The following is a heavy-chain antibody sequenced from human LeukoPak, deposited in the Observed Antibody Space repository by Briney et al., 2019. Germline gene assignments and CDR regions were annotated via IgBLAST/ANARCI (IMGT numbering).Heavy chain of an antibody. D-gene: IGHD3-22*01. J-gene: IGHJ4*02. CDR2: ISWNSGSI. CDR3: AKDSNSSGSIDY. Sequence: GGSLRLSRAASGFTFDDYAMHWVRQAPGKGLEWVSGISWNSGSIGYADSVKGRFTISRDNAKNSLYLQMNSLRAEDTALYYCAKDSNSSGSIDYWGQGTLVTVSS. CDR1: GFTFDDYA. V-gene: IGHV3-9*01.